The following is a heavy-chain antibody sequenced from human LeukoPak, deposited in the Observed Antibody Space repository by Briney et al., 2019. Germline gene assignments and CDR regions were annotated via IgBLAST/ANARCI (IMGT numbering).Heavy chain of an antibody. CDR2: MNPNSGNT. Sequence: ASLKVSCKASGDTFTSYDINWGRQGTGEGREWMGWMNPNSGNTGYAQKFQGRVTMTRKTSISTAYMELSSLRYEDTAVYYCARGRVYCSGGSCYNWFDPWGQGTLVTVSS. J-gene: IGHJ5*02. V-gene: IGHV1-8*01. D-gene: IGHD2-15*01. CDR1: GDTFTSYD. CDR3: ARGRVYCSGGSCYNWFDP.